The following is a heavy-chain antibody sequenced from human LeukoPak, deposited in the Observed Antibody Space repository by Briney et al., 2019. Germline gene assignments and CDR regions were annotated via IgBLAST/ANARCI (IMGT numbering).Heavy chain of an antibody. CDR1: GGSFSGYY. CDR3: ARGRGNWNQRRLVRWFDP. J-gene: IGHJ3*01. D-gene: IGHD1-1*01. CDR2: INHSGST. Sequence: SETLSLTCAVYGGSFSGYYWSWIRQPPGKGLEWIGEINHSGSTNYNPSLKSRVTISVDTSKNQFSLKLSSVTAADTAVYYCARGRGNWNQRRLVRWFDPWGQGTMVTVSS. V-gene: IGHV4-34*01.